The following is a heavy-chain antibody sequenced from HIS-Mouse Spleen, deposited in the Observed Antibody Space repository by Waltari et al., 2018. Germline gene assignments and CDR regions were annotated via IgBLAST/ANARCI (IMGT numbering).Heavy chain of an antibody. Sequence: QLQLQESGPGLVKPSETLSLTCTVSGGSISSSSYYWGWIRQPPGQGLEWIGSIYYRGSTYYNPSLKSRVTISGDTSKNQFSLKLSSVTAADTAVYYCARDFDGSYYYFDYWGQGTLVTVSS. D-gene: IGHD1-26*01. V-gene: IGHV4-39*07. CDR3: ARDFDGSYYYFDY. CDR2: IYYRGST. CDR1: GGSISSSSYY. J-gene: IGHJ4*02.